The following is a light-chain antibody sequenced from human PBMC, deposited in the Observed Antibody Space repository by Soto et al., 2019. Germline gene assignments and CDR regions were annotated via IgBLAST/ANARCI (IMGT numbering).Light chain of an antibody. V-gene: IGLV1-40*01. Sequence: QSVLTQPPSVSGAPGQRVTISCTGSSSNIGAGYDVYWYQQLPGTAPKLLIYGNNNRPSGVPDRFSGSKSGTSASLAITGLQSQDEADYYCQSYDSSLSGYVFGTGTKLT. CDR2: GNN. CDR1: SSNIGAGYD. J-gene: IGLJ1*01. CDR3: QSYDSSLSGYV.